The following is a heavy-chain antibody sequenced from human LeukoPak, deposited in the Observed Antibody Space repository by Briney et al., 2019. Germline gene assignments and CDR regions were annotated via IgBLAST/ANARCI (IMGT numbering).Heavy chain of an antibody. CDR2: INHSGST. J-gene: IGHJ4*02. CDR1: GGSSSGYY. CDR3: ARGERWLQFRN. V-gene: IGHV4-34*01. Sequence: SETLSLTCAVYGGSSSGYYWSWIRQPPGKGLEWIGEINHSGSTNYNPSLKSRVTISVDTSKNQFSLKLSSVTAADTAVYYCARGERWLQFRNWGQGTLVTVSS. D-gene: IGHD5-24*01.